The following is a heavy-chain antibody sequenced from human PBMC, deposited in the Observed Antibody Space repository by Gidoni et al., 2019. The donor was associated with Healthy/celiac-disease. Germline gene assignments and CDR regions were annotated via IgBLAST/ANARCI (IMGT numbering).Heavy chain of an antibody. CDR3: ASSKRKGQWLVLPIDY. Sequence: QLQLQESGPGLVKPSETLSLTCTVSGGSISSSSYYWGWIRQPPGKGLEWIGSIYYSGSTYYNPSLKSRVTISVDTSKNQFSLKLSSVTAADTAVYYGASSKRKGQWLVLPIDYWGQGTLVTVSS. V-gene: IGHV4-39*01. CDR2: IYYSGST. J-gene: IGHJ4*02. D-gene: IGHD6-19*01. CDR1: GGSISSSSYY.